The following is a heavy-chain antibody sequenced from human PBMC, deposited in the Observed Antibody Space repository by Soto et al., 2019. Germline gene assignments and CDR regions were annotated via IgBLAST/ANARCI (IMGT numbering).Heavy chain of an antibody. CDR1: VSRFTFSSYA. J-gene: IGHJ6*02. D-gene: IGHD4-17*01. Sequence: EVQLLESGGGLVQPGGSLRLSCAASVSRFTFSSYAMTWVRQAPGKGLEWVSTVSGSGGSTYYAESVKGRFTFSRDNSKNTLYLQMNSLRVEDTAVYYCAKFMADDRQYGGYYYYGMDVWGQGTTVTVSS. CDR3: AKFMADDRQYGGYYYYGMDV. CDR2: VSGSGGST. V-gene: IGHV3-23*01.